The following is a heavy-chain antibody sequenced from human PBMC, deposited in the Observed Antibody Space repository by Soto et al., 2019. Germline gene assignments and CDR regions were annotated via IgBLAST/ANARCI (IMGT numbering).Heavy chain of an antibody. Sequence: EVQLVESGGGVVRPGGSLRLSCAASGFTFDDYGMSWVRQAPGKGLEWVSGINWNGGSTGYADSVKGRFTISRDNAKKSLYLQMISLRAEDTALYYCARDPYGSGSYKVGMGYWGQGTLVTVSS. J-gene: IGHJ4*02. D-gene: IGHD3-10*01. V-gene: IGHV3-20*04. CDR3: ARDPYGSGSYKVGMGY. CDR1: GFTFDDYG. CDR2: INWNGGST.